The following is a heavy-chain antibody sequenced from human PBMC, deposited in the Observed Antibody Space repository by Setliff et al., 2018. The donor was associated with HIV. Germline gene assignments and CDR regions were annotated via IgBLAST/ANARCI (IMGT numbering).Heavy chain of an antibody. CDR1: GGSISSSNW. J-gene: IGHJ5*02. D-gene: IGHD6-13*01. V-gene: IGHV4-4*02. Sequence: SETLSLTCAVSGGSISSSNWWSWVRQPPGKGLEWIGEIYHSGSANYNPSLKSRVIIPIDKSKNKFSLKVSSVTAADTAVYYCARILVAAAGTGFDPWGQGILVTVS. CDR3: ARILVAAAGTGFDP. CDR2: IYHSGSA.